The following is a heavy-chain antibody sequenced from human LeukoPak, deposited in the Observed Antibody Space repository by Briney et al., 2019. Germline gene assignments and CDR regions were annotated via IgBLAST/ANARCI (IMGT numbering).Heavy chain of an antibody. CDR2: INPSGGST. V-gene: IGHV1-2*02. D-gene: IGHD3-10*01. CDR3: ARNIWFGESADAFDI. CDR1: GYTFTSYY. Sequence: GASVKVSCKASGYTFTSYYMHWVRQAPGQGLEWMGIINPSGGSTNYAQKFQGRVTMTRDKSIRTAYMELSRLTSDDTAVYYCARNIWFGESADAFDIWGQGTMVTVSS. J-gene: IGHJ3*02.